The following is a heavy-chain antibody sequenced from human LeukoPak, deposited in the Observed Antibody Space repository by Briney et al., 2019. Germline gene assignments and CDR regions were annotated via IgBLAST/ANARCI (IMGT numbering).Heavy chain of an antibody. Sequence: PGGSLRLSCAASGLTLSSYAMTWVRQAPGKGLEWVSSISGSGGSTYYADSVKGRFTISRDGSKNTLYVQMNSLRAEDTAVYYCAKGVGTNKGGYYFDYWGQGTPVTVSS. J-gene: IGHJ4*02. V-gene: IGHV3-23*01. CDR2: ISGSGGST. D-gene: IGHD1-26*01. CDR1: GLTLSSYA. CDR3: AKGVGTNKGGYYFDY.